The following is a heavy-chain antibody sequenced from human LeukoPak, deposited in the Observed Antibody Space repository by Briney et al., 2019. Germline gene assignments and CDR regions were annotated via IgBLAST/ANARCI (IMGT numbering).Heavy chain of an antibody. Sequence: SETLSLTCTVSGGSISSSYSYWGWIRQPPGKGLEWIGNIYYSGSTYYSPSLTSRVTMSVDMSKNQFSLKLSSVTAADTAVYYCARYCSSTSCLPTDYYMDVWGKGTTVTVSS. J-gene: IGHJ6*03. CDR2: IYYSGST. D-gene: IGHD2-2*01. CDR3: ARYCSSTSCLPTDYYMDV. V-gene: IGHV4-39*07. CDR1: GGSISSSYSY.